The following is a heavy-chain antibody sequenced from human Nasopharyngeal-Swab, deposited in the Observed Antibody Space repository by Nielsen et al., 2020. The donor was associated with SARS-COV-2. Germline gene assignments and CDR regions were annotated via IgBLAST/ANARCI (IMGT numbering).Heavy chain of an antibody. Sequence: SETLSLTCTVSGGSISSYYWCWIRQPPGKGLEWIGYIYYSGSTNYNPSLKSRVTISVDTSKNQFSLKLSSVTAADTAVYYCARHGGFWSGYSNYWYFDLWGRGTLVTVSS. V-gene: IGHV4-59*08. D-gene: IGHD3-3*01. CDR3: ARHGGFWSGYSNYWYFDL. J-gene: IGHJ2*01. CDR2: IYYSGST. CDR1: GGSISSYY.